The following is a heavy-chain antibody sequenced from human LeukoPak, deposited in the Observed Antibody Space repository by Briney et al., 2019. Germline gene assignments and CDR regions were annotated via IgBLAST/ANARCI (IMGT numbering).Heavy chain of an antibody. CDR3: AKIRESWGSFDAFDI. CDR1: GFTFSSYG. V-gene: IGHV3-30*02. Sequence: GGSLRLSCVASGFTFSSYGMHWVRQAPGKGLEWVAFIRYDESNKYYTDSVKGRFTISRDNSKNTLYVQMNSLRAEDTAVYYCAKIRESWGSFDAFDIWGQGTMVTVSS. CDR2: IRYDESNK. J-gene: IGHJ3*02. D-gene: IGHD7-27*01.